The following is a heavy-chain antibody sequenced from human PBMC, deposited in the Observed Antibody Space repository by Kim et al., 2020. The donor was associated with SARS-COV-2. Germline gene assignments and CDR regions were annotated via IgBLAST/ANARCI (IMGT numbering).Heavy chain of an antibody. V-gene: IGHV1-69*13. CDR1: GGTFSSYA. J-gene: IGHJ6*02. CDR2: IIPIFATA. CDR3: ARGDTQPYYYYYGMDV. Sequence: SVKVSCKASGGTFSSYAISWVRQAPGQGLEWMGGIIPIFATANYAQKFQGRVTITADESTSTAYMELSSLRSEDTAVYYCARGDTQPYYYYYGMDVWGQGTTVTVSS. D-gene: IGHD5-18*01.